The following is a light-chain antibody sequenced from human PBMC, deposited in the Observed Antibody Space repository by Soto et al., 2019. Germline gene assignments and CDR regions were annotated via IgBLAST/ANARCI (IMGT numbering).Light chain of an antibody. J-gene: IGKJ1*01. CDR1: QSIGTY. CDR3: QHRLNWPWT. CDR2: DTS. V-gene: IGKV3-11*01. Sequence: EIVLTQSPATLSVSPREGVTLSSRASQSIGTYLAWYRQRPGQAPRLRTYDTSNRATGTPDRFSVCGSGTGFTLTISSLEPEDFAVYYCQHRLNWPWTFGQGTKVEIK.